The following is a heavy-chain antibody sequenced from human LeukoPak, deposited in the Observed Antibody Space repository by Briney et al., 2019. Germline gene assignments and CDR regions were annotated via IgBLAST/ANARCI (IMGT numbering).Heavy chain of an antibody. V-gene: IGHV3-43*02. CDR2: ISGDGGST. D-gene: IGHD4-23*01. CDR1: GFTFDDYA. CDR3: AKISQHDYGGNLDY. J-gene: IGHJ4*02. Sequence: GGSLRLSCAASGFTFDDYAMHWVRQAPGKGLEWVSLISGDGGSTYYSDSVKGRFTISRDNSKNSLYLQMNSLRTEDTALYYCAKISQHDYGGNLDYWGQGTLVTVSS.